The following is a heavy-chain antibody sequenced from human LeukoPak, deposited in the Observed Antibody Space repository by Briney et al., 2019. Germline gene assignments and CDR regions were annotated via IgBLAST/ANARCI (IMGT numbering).Heavy chain of an antibody. V-gene: IGHV3-30-3*01. J-gene: IGHJ4*02. CDR1: GFTFSSYA. D-gene: IGHD6-13*01. CDR3: ARDRDDIAAAGTAIDY. CDR2: ISYDGSNK. Sequence: GGSLRLSCAASGFTFSSYAMHWVRQAPGKGLEWVAVISYDGSNKYYADSVKGRFTISRDNSKNTLYLQMNSLRAEDTAVYYCARDRDDIAAAGTAIDYWGQGTLVTVSS.